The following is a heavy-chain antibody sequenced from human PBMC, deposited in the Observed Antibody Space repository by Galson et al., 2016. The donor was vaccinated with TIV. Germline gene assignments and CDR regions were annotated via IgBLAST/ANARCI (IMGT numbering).Heavy chain of an antibody. V-gene: IGHV3-53*05. CDR3: ARETV. J-gene: IGHJ6*02. CDR1: GFIVNAKY. Sequence: SLRLSCAASGFIVNAKYVRWVRQAPGKVLEWVSVIYSDGNAYYADSVKCRFTISGDNSQSTLYLQMNSLRGDDTAVYYCARETVWGQGTTVTVSS. CDR2: IYSDGNA.